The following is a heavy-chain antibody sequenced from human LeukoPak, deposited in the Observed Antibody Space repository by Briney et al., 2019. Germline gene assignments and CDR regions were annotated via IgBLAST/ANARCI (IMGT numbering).Heavy chain of an antibody. CDR3: ARDPYNSGSSYFDY. J-gene: IGHJ4*02. CDR2: IYSGGST. V-gene: IGHV3-53*01. CDR1: GLTVSSNY. D-gene: IGHD3-10*01. Sequence: PGGSLRLSCAVSGLTVSSNYMSWVRQAPGKGLEWVSAIYSGGSTFYADAVKGRFTISSDNSKNTLYLQMNSLRAEDTAVYYCARDPYNSGSSYFDYWGRGTLVTVSS.